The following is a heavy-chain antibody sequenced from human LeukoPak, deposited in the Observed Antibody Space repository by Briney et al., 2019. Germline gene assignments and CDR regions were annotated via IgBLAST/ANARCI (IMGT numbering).Heavy chain of an antibody. CDR3: TRVTLRGSKYNWFDP. J-gene: IGHJ5*02. CDR1: GGTFNTHI. CDR2: ITPIIGTT. D-gene: IGHD1-26*01. V-gene: IGHV1-69*08. Sequence: GASVKVSCTSSGGTFNTHIFNWVRQAPGQGLEWMGRITPIIGTTKYAQRFRGRVTITADTSTSTAYLELRGLTYDDSAVYYCTRVTLRGSKYNWFDPWGQGTHVSVSS.